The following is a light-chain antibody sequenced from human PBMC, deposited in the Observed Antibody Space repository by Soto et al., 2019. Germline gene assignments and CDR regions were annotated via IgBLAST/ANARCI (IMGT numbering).Light chain of an antibody. CDR2: ANN. Sequence: QSVLAQPPSVSGAPGQRVTISCTGSNSNIGAGYDVHWYQQLPGTAPKLLIYANNNRPSGVPDRFSGSKSGPSGSLAITGLQAEDEAGYYCQSYDSSLSAWVFGGGTKLTVL. V-gene: IGLV1-40*01. CDR1: NSNIGAGYD. CDR3: QSYDSSLSAWV. J-gene: IGLJ3*02.